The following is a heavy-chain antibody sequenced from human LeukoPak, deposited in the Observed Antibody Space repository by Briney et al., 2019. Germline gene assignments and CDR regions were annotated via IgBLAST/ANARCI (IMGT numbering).Heavy chain of an antibody. J-gene: IGHJ3*02. V-gene: IGHV1-69*05. Sequence: SVKVSCKASGGTFSSYAISWVRQAPGQGLEWMGGIIPIFGTANYAQKFQGRVTITTDESTSTAYMELSSLRSEDTAVYYCARDLWASEGAFDIWGQGTMVTVSS. D-gene: IGHD3-16*01. CDR3: ARDLWASEGAFDI. CDR2: IIPIFGTA. CDR1: GGTFSSYA.